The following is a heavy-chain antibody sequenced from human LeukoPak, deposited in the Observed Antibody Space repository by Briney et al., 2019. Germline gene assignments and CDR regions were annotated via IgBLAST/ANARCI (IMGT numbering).Heavy chain of an antibody. CDR2: ISYGGSNK. Sequence: GGPLRLSCAASGFTFSNYVMHGLHPAPGKGVEGVAVISYGGSNKYYADSEKGRFTISRDNSKNTLYLQMNSLRADDTAVYYCASGAYCGGDCFDYWGQGTLVTVSS. CDR1: GFTFSNYV. D-gene: IGHD2-21*01. J-gene: IGHJ4*02. CDR3: ASGAYCGGDCFDY. V-gene: IGHV3-30*03.